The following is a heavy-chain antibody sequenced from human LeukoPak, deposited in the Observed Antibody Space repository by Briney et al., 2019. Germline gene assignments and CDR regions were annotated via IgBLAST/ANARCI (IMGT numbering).Heavy chain of an antibody. CDR2: ISSSSSYI. CDR1: GFTFSSYS. V-gene: IGHV3-21*01. Sequence: PGGSLRLSCAASGFTFSSYSVNWVRQAPGKGLEWVSSISSSSSYIYYADSVKGRFTISRDNAKNSLYLQMNSLRAEDTAVYYCAGASTAMAQNGGDYWGQGTLVTVSS. J-gene: IGHJ4*02. CDR3: AGASTAMAQNGGDY. D-gene: IGHD5-18*01.